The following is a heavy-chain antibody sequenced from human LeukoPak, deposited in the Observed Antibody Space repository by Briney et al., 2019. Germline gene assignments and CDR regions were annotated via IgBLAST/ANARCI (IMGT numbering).Heavy chain of an antibody. CDR3: ARDPGSYSGYAPGYFDY. D-gene: IGHD5-12*01. V-gene: IGHV4-59*01. Sequence: SEALSLTCTVSGGSISGYYWTWIRQPPGKGLEWIGYIFYSGSTHYNPSLKSRVTMSVDTSNNQFSLKLSSVTAADTAVYYCARDPGSYSGYAPGYFDYWGQGTLVTVSS. CDR2: IFYSGST. J-gene: IGHJ4*02. CDR1: GGSISGYY.